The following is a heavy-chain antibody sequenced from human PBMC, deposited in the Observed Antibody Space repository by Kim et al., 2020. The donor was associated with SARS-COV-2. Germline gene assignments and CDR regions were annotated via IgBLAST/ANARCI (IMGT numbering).Heavy chain of an antibody. J-gene: IGHJ2*01. V-gene: IGHV1-24*01. D-gene: IGHD3-22*01. CDR2: FDPEDGET. Sequence: ASVKVSCKVSGYTLTELSMHWVRQAPGKGLEWMGGFDPEDGETIYAQKFQGRVTMTEDTSTDTAYMELSSLRSEDTAVYYCATAVSQQITMIGNWYFDLWGRGTLVTVSS. CDR3: ATAVSQQITMIGNWYFDL. CDR1: GYTLTELS.